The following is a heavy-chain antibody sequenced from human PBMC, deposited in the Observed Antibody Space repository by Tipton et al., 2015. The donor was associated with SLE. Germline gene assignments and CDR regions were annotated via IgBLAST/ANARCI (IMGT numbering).Heavy chain of an antibody. CDR1: GGSISSGGYY. Sequence: TLSLTRTVSGGSISSGGYYWSWIRQHPGKGLEWIGYIYYSGSTYYNPSLKSRVTISVDTSKNQFSLKLSSVTAADTAVYYCARGVYYDFWRAAKGGAFDIWGQGTMVTVSS. V-gene: IGHV4-31*03. J-gene: IGHJ3*02. CDR3: ARGVYYDFWRAAKGGAFDI. D-gene: IGHD3-3*01. CDR2: IYYSGST.